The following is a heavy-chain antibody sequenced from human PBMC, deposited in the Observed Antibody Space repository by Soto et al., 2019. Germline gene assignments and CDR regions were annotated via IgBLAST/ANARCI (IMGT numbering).Heavy chain of an antibody. Sequence: EVQLVESGGGLVQPGGSLRLSCAASGFTFSTYSINWVRQAPGKGLEWISYISDNSSVIYYADAVKGRFTISRDNAKNSLYLQMNSLREEDTAVYYCAGDRDAYCSKGICSGPYFDYWGQGTLVTVSS. V-gene: IGHV3-48*02. J-gene: IGHJ4*02. CDR3: AGDRDAYCSKGICSGPYFDY. CDR1: GFTFSTYS. D-gene: IGHD2-8*01. CDR2: ISDNSSVI.